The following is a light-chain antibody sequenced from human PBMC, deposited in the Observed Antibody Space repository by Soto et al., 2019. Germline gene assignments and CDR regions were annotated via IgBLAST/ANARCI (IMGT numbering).Light chain of an antibody. CDR1: QSISMF. J-gene: IGKJ1*01. Sequence: DIQMTQSPSTLSASVGDSVTITCRASQSISMFLAWYQQKPGKAPKLLIYDASNSESGVPSRFSGSGSGTEFSLTISNLQPDDFATYYCQHYKSYPWTFGQGTKV. CDR3: QHYKSYPWT. CDR2: DAS. V-gene: IGKV1-5*01.